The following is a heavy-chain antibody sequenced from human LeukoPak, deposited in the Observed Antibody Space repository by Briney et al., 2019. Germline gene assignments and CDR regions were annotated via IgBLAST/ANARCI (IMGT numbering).Heavy chain of an antibody. D-gene: IGHD1-26*01. CDR3: AKSRGSTLFDS. V-gene: IGHV3-23*01. J-gene: IGHJ4*02. CDR1: GFSFTSYA. Sequence: GGSLRLSCAASGFSFTSYAMSWVRQAPGKGLEWVSGINGGGDKTYYRDSVKGRITISRDNSKNTLYLQMNSLRAEDTAIYYCAKSRGSTLFDSWGQGTLVTVSS. CDR2: INGGGDKT.